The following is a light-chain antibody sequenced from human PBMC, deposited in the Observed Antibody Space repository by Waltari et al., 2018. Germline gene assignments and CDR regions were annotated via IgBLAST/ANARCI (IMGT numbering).Light chain of an antibody. J-gene: IGKJ1*01. CDR1: QSINIF. Sequence: DIQMTQSPSSLSASVGDRVPVTCRASQSINIFLNWYQQRPGKAPKLLIFGASTLQTGVPFRFSASGSGTDFTLTISSLQPEDVATYYCQQSYRPPWTFGQGTTVEI. CDR2: GAS. CDR3: QQSYRPPWT. V-gene: IGKV1-39*01.